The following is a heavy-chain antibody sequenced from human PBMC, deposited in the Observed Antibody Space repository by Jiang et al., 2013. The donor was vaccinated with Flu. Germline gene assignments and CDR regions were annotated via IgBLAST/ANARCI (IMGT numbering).Heavy chain of an antibody. J-gene: IGHJ5*02. CDR2: IYYSGST. Sequence: EWIGSIYYSGSTYYNPSLKSRVTISVDTSKNQFSLKLSSVTAADTAVYYCARSVEGYGSGRRYNWFDPWGQGTLVAVSS. V-gene: IGHV4-39*01. D-gene: IGHD3-10*01. CDR3: ARSVEGYGSGRRYNWFDP.